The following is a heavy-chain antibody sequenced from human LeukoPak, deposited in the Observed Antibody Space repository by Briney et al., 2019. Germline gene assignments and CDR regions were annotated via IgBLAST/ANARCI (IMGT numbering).Heavy chain of an antibody. V-gene: IGHV1-2*02. CDR1: GYTFIGYY. CDR3: ARVARDIVAVVAAQFDS. Sequence: ASVKVSCKASGYTFIGYYMHWVRQAPGQGLEWMGWINPESGVTNSAQKFQGRVTMTRDTSINTVYMELRRLRSDDTAVYYCARVARDIVAVVAAQFDSWGQGTLVTVSS. D-gene: IGHD2-15*01. J-gene: IGHJ4*02. CDR2: INPESGVT.